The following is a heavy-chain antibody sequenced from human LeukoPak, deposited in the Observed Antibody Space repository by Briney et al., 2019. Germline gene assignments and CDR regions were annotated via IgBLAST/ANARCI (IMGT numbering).Heavy chain of an antibody. D-gene: IGHD2-2*01. J-gene: IGHJ4*02. CDR1: GFTFSSYW. V-gene: IGHV3-7*01. CDR3: ARDPKVVPAVEDY. CDR2: IKQDGSEK. Sequence: GGSLRLSCAASGFTFSSYWMSWVRQAPGKGLEWVANIKQDGSEKYYVDSVKGRFIISRDNAKNSLYLQMNSLRAEDTAVYYCARDPKVVPAVEDYWGQGTLVTVSS.